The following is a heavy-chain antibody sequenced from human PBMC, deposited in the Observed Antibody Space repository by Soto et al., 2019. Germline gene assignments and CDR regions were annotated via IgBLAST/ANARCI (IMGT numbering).Heavy chain of an antibody. D-gene: IGHD4-17*01. Sequence: GASVKVSCKASGYTFTSYGISWVPQAPGRGLEWMGWISAYNGNTNYAQKLQGRVTMTTDTSTSTAYMELRSLRSDDTAVYYCARTKEGMTTVTNALDYWGQGTLVTVSS. CDR3: ARTKEGMTTVTNALDY. CDR1: GYTFTSYG. J-gene: IGHJ4*02. CDR2: ISAYNGNT. V-gene: IGHV1-18*01.